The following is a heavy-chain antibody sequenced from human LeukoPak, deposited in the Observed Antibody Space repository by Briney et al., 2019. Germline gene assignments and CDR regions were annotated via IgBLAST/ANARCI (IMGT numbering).Heavy chain of an antibody. D-gene: IGHD6-13*01. CDR1: GGSFSGYY. J-gene: IGHJ4*02. CDR2: INHSGST. Sequence: SETLSLTCAAYGGSFSGYYWSWIRQPPGKGLEWIGEINHSGSTNYNPSLKSRVTISVDTSKNQFSLKLSSVTAADTAVYYCARASGYSSSWEFDYWGQGTLVTVSS. CDR3: ARASGYSSSWEFDY. V-gene: IGHV4-34*01.